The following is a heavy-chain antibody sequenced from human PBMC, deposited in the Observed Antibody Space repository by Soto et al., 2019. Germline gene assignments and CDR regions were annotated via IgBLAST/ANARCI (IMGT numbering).Heavy chain of an antibody. Sequence: PGESLKISCKGSGYSFTSYWIGWVRQMPGKGLEWMGIIYPSDSDTRYSPSFQGQVTISADKSISTAYLQWSSLKASDTAMYYCARLNRDSYCSSTSCYSKADYYGMDVWGQGTTVTVSS. CDR3: ARLNRDSYCSSTSCYSKADYYGMDV. CDR1: GYSFTSYW. J-gene: IGHJ6*02. D-gene: IGHD2-2*01. V-gene: IGHV5-51*01. CDR2: IYPSDSDT.